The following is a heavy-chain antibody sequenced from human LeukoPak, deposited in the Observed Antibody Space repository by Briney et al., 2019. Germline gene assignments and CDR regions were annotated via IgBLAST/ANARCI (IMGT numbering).Heavy chain of an antibody. D-gene: IGHD2-15*01. CDR3: ARDLISRCGGSCAHSYGMDV. J-gene: IGHJ6*02. Sequence: GASVKVSCKASGGTFSSYAISWVRQAPGQGLEWMGGIIPIFGTANYAQKFQGRVTITADESTSTAYMGLSSLRSEDTAVYYCARDLISRCGGSCAHSYGMDVWGQGTTVTVSS. CDR1: GGTFSSYA. CDR2: IIPIFGTA. V-gene: IGHV1-69*13.